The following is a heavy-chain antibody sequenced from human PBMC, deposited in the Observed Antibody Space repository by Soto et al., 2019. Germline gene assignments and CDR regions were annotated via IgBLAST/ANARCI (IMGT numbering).Heavy chain of an antibody. CDR1: GFTFSDYY. CDR2: IGSSDNII. Sequence: PGGSLRLSCAASGFTFSDYYMSWIRQAPGKGLEWVSYIGSSDNIIYYADSVKGRFTISRDNAKNSLYLQMNSLRAEDTAVYYCARGGGVYCSGGSCLFDYWGQGTLVTVSS. D-gene: IGHD2-15*01. J-gene: IGHJ4*02. CDR3: ARGGGVYCSGGSCLFDY. V-gene: IGHV3-11*01.